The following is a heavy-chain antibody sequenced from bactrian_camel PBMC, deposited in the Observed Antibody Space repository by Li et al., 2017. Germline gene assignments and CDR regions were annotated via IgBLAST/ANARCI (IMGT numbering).Heavy chain of an antibody. CDR2: ITRDGGAT. CDR1: GFSFDDSD. CDR3: NIGQCGSLIGGRY. V-gene: IGHV3S63*01. Sequence: HVQLVESGGGSVQAGETLRLSCSASGFSFDDSDMGWYRQAPGKGLEWVSRITRDGGATYYADSVKGRFTISQDNDTVYLQMNSLKPEDTAMYYCNIGQCGSLIGGRYWGQGTQVTVS. J-gene: IGHJ4*01. D-gene: IGHD1*01.